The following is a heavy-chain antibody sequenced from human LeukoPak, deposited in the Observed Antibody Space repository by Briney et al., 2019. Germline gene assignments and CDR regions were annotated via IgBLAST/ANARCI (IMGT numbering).Heavy chain of an antibody. CDR3: ARRGMAQLWFDY. Sequence: GGSLRLSCAASGFTFSSYAMSWVRQAPGKGLEWVSAISGSGGSTYYADSVKGRFTISRDNSKNTLYLQMNSLRAEDTAVYYCARRGMAQLWFDYWGQGTLVTVSS. CDR2: ISGSGGST. CDR1: GFTFSSYA. J-gene: IGHJ4*02. D-gene: IGHD6-13*01. V-gene: IGHV3-23*01.